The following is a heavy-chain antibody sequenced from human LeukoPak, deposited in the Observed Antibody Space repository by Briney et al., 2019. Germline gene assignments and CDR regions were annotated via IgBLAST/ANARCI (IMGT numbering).Heavy chain of an antibody. V-gene: IGHV3-23*01. CDR2: ISGSGGST. CDR1: GFTFSSYA. Sequence: GGSLRLSCAASGFTFSSYAMSWVRQAPGKGLEWVSAISGSGGSTYYADSVKGRFTISRDNSKNTLYLQMNSLRAEDTAVYYCAKELEYYYGSGSYYRKDYWGQGTLVTVSS. CDR3: AKELEYYYGSGSYYRKDY. J-gene: IGHJ4*02. D-gene: IGHD3-10*01.